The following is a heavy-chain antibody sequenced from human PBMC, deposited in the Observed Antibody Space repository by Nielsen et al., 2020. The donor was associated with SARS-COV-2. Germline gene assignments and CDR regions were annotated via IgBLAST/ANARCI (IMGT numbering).Heavy chain of an antibody. J-gene: IGHJ4*02. Sequence: SETLSLTCAVYGGSLSGYYWSWIRQPPGKGLEWIGEINHSGSTNYNPSLKSRVTISVDTSKNQFSLKLSSVTAADTAVYYCARVVVVAAIFDYWGQGTLVTVSS. CDR3: ARVVVVAAIFDY. D-gene: IGHD2-15*01. CDR2: INHSGST. CDR1: GGSLSGYY. V-gene: IGHV4-34*01.